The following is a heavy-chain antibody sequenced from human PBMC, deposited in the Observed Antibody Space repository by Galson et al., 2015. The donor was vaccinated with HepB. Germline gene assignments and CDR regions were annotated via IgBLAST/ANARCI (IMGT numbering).Heavy chain of an antibody. CDR2: INPNSGGT. CDR1: GYTFTGYY. V-gene: IGHV1-2*06. Sequence: SVKVSCKASGYTFTGYYMHWVRQAPGQGLEWMGRINPNSGGTNYAQKFQGRVTMTRDTSISTAYMELSRLRSDDTAVYYCARPAAYGSGDDAFDIWGQGTMVTVSS. CDR3: ARPAAYGSGDDAFDI. J-gene: IGHJ3*02. D-gene: IGHD3-10*01.